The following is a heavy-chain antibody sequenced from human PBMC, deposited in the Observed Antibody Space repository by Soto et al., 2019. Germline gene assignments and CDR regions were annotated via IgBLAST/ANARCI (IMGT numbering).Heavy chain of an antibody. CDR1: VFTFTNYA. CDR2: ISRSGGST. D-gene: IGHD2-8*01. J-gene: IGHJ4*02. V-gene: IGHV3-23*01. CDR3: AKAMASPLWCTFDY. Sequence: GWSLRLSCAASVFTFTNYAMTWVRHAPGKGLEWVSAISRSGGSTYYVESVKGRFTVSRDNSNNTLYLQMNSLRAEDTAIYYCAKAMASPLWCTFDYWGQGILVTVSS.